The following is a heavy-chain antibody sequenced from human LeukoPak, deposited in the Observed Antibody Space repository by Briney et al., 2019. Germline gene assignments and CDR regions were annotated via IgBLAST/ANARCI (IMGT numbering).Heavy chain of an antibody. J-gene: IGHJ4*02. D-gene: IGHD1-26*01. CDR3: ARAPGGGWDFDY. Sequence: GASVKVSCKASSYTFTSYDISWVRQAPGQGLEWMGWISTYNSNTNYAQKLQGRVTMTTDTSTSTAYMELRSLRSDDTAVYYWARAPGGGWDFDYWGQGTLVTVSS. CDR2: ISTYNSNT. V-gene: IGHV1-18*01. CDR1: SYTFTSYD.